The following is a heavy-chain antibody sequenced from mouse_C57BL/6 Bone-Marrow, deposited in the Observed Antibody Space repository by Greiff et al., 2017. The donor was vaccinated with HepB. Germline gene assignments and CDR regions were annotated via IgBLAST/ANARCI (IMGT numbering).Heavy chain of an antibody. CDR2: INPGSGGT. CDR1: GYAFTNYL. CDR3: EKWGGRFAWFAY. Sequence: QVQLQQSGAELVRPGTSVKVSCKASGYAFTNYLIEWVKQRPGQGLEWIGVINPGSGGTNYNEKFKGKATLTADKSSSTAYMQLSSLTSEDSAVYFCEKWGGRFAWFAYWGQGTLVTVSA. J-gene: IGHJ3*01. V-gene: IGHV1-54*01.